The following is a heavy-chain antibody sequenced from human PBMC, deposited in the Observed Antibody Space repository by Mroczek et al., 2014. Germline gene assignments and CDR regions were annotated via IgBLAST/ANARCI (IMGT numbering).Heavy chain of an antibody. J-gene: IGHJ4*02. CDR2: INHSGST. D-gene: IGHD2-15*01. V-gene: IGHV4-34*01. CDR3: ARAIRYCSGGSCYGRNFDY. Sequence: QVQLQQWGAGLLKPSETLSLTCAVYGGSFSGYYWSWIRQPPGKGLEWIGEINHSGSTNYNPSLKSRVTISVDTSKNQFSLKLSSVTAADTAVYYCARAIRYCSGGSCYGRNFDYWGQGTLVTVSS. CDR1: GGSFSGYY.